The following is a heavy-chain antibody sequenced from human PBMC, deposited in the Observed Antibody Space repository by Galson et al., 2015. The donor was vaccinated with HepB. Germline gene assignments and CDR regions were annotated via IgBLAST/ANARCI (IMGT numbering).Heavy chain of an antibody. CDR3: ARAPQGGGWLRYFDYYGMDV. CDR2: INPSGGST. CDR1: GYTFTSYY. Sequence: SVKVSCKASGYTFTSYYMHWVRQAPGQGLEWMGIINPSGGSTSYAQKFQGRVTMTRDTSTSTVYMELSSLRSEDTAVYYCARAPQGGGWLRYFDYYGMDVWGQGTTVTVSS. V-gene: IGHV1-46*01. J-gene: IGHJ6*02. D-gene: IGHD3-9*01.